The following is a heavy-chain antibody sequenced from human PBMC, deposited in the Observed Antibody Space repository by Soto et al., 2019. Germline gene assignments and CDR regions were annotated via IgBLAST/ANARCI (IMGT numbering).Heavy chain of an antibody. J-gene: IGHJ4*02. V-gene: IGHV3-74*01. CDR1: GFTFNNFW. CDR3: VRDIR. Sequence: EVQLVESGGGLVQPGGSLRLSCAASGFTFNNFWMYWVRQTPEKGLVWVSGINSDGTTTIYADSVKGRFTISRDNAKNTLYLQMNRMTVEDTAMYYCVRDIRWGQGTLVTVSS. CDR2: INSDGTTT.